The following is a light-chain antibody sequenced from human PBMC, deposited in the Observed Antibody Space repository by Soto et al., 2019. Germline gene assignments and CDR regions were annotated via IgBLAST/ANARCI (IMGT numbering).Light chain of an antibody. CDR3: SSYTTSSTLV. J-gene: IGLJ2*01. V-gene: IGLV2-14*03. CDR2: DVS. Sequence: QSVLTQPASVSGSPGQSITISCTGTSSDIGGYHYVSWYQHHPGKAPKLMIFDVSDRPSGVSNRFSGSKSGNTASLTISGLQAEDEADYYCSSYTTSSTLVFGGGTKVTVL. CDR1: SSDIGGYHY.